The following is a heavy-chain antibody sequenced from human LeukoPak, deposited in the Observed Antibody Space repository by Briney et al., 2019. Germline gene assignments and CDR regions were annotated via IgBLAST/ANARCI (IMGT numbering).Heavy chain of an antibody. V-gene: IGHV3-30*02. CDR2: IRYGGSNK. Sequence: GGSLRLSCVASGFTFNYHGMNWVRQAPGKGLEWVAFIRYGGSNKYYADSVKGRVTISRDNSKNTLHLQMNSLRADDTALYYCAKNVDSFGSNAFDIWGHGTLVTVSS. J-gene: IGHJ3*02. D-gene: IGHD3-3*01. CDR1: GFTFNYHG. CDR3: AKNVDSFGSNAFDI.